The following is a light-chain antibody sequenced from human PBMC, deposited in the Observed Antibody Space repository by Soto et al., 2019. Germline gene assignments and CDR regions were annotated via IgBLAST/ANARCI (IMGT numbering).Light chain of an antibody. J-gene: IGLJ1*01. CDR2: DVS. V-gene: IGLV2-14*03. CDR3: CSYTSSGTLYV. CDR1: SSDVGGYIY. Sequence: QPVLTQPASVSGSPGQSITISCTGTSSDVGGYIYVSWYQQHPGKAPKFLIYDVSNRPSGVSNRFSGSKSGNTASLTISGLQAEDEADYYCCSYTSSGTLYVFGTGTKVTVL.